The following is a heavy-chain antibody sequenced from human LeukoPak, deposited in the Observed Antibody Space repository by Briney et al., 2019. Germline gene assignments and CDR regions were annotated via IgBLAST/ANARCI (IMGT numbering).Heavy chain of an antibody. D-gene: IGHD2-21*01. CDR3: ARDGVVGGASYYYYYMDV. V-gene: IGHV3-73*01. CDR2: IRSKTKSYAT. Sequence: GGSLRLSCAASGFTFSDSAMHWVRQASGKGLEWVGRIRSKTKSYATAYAASVKGRFTISRDNSKNTLYLQMNSLRAEDTAVYYCARDGVVGGASYYYYYMDVWGKGTTVTVSS. CDR1: GFTFSDSA. J-gene: IGHJ6*03.